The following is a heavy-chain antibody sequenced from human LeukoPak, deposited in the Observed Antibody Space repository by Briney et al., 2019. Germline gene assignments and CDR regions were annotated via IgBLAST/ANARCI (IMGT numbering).Heavy chain of an antibody. CDR3: ATHKPTGSYPLEL. CDR2: IYYSGRT. Sequence: SETLSLTCTVSGASISSFYWGWIRQPPGMRPEWIGYIYYSGRTTYNPSLRSRLTISVDTSTSQLSLKLSSVTAADTAVYYCATHKPTGSYPLELWGQGTLVTVSS. V-gene: IGHV4-59*08. CDR1: GASISSFY. D-gene: IGHD3-10*01. J-gene: IGHJ4*02.